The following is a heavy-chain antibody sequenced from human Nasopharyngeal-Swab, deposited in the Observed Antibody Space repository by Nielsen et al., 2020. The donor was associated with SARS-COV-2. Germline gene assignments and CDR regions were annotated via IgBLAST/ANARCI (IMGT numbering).Heavy chain of an antibody. D-gene: IGHD3-9*01. CDR1: GFTFSGYW. J-gene: IGHJ4*02. CDR3: AKVSHILTGYYPSDY. Sequence: GESLKISWAASGFTFSGYWMSWVRQVPGKGLEWVANIKQDASAMYYVDSVRGRFTISRDNAKNSLYLQMNSLRAEDTALYYCAKVSHILTGYYPSDYWGQGTLVTVSS. CDR2: IKQDASAM. V-gene: IGHV3-7*03.